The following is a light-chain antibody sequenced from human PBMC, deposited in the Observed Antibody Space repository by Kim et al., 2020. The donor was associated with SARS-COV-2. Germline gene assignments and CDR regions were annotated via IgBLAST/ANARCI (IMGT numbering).Light chain of an antibody. V-gene: IGKV4-1*01. J-gene: IGKJ1*01. CDR1: QSVLYNSNNKRY. CDR3: QQYFSTPWT. Sequence: RATINCKSSQSVLYNSNNKRYLAWYQQKPGQPPKLLIYWASTRESGVPDRFSGSGSGTDFTLTISSLQAEDVAVYYCQQYFSTPWTFGQGTKLEI. CDR2: WAS.